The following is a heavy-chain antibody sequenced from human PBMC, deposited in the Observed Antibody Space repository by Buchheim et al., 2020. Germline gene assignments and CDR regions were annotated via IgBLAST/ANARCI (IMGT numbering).Heavy chain of an antibody. J-gene: IGHJ6*02. Sequence: EGQLVESGGGLVQPGGSLRLSCAASGFTFSSYWMHWVRQAPGKGLVWVSRINSDGSSTSYADSVKGRFIISRDNAKNTLYLQMNSLRAEDTAVYYCARDPPSSIAALNRGMDVWGQGTT. V-gene: IGHV3-74*01. CDR1: GFTFSSYW. CDR2: INSDGSST. D-gene: IGHD6-6*01. CDR3: ARDPPSSIAALNRGMDV.